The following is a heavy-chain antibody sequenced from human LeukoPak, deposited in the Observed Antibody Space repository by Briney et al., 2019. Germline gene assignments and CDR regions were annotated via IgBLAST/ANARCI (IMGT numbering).Heavy chain of an antibody. J-gene: IGHJ4*02. CDR3: ASRLYCSNTRCRNFPFAY. CDR1: GGTFSSYA. D-gene: IGHD2-2*01. Sequence: SVKVSCKASGGTFSSYAINWVRQAPGQGLEWMGGIIPIFGTANYAQKFQDRVTITADESTSTAYMELSSLRSEDTAIYYCASRLYCSNTRCRNFPFAYWGQGTLVTVSS. V-gene: IGHV1-69*13. CDR2: IIPIFGTA.